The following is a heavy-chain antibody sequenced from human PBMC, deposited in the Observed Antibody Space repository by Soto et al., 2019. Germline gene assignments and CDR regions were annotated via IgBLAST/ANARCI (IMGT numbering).Heavy chain of an antibody. CDR3: ARLAYCGGDCYLYFQH. Sequence: ASVKVSCKASGYTFTIYAMHWVRQAPGQRLEWMGWINAGNGNTKYSQKFQGRVTITRDTSASTAYMELSSLRSEDTAVYYCARLAYCGGDCYLYFQHWGQGTLVTVSS. V-gene: IGHV1-3*01. CDR2: INAGNGNT. D-gene: IGHD2-21*02. CDR1: GYTFTIYA. J-gene: IGHJ1*01.